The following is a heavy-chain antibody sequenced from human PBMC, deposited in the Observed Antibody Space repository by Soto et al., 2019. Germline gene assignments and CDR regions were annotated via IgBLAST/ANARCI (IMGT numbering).Heavy chain of an antibody. CDR2: VSGSGSNT. V-gene: IGHV3-23*01. CDR3: AICTVDTIFTGGWCHYLDL. D-gene: IGHD6-19*01. CDR1: GFTFTSFV. Sequence: HPGGSLRLSCAASGFTFTSFVMTWVRQAPGKGLEWVSSVSGSGSNTNYADSVRGRFAISRDNSKNMLYLQMNSLRAKDTAIYFCAICTVDTIFTGGWCHYLDLSSQGSLV. J-gene: IGHJ5*02.